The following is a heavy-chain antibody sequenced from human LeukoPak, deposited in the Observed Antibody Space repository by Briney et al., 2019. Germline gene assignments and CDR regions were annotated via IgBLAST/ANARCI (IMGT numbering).Heavy chain of an antibody. CDR3: AGGGRYSNYRNWFDP. D-gene: IGHD4-11*01. CDR2: INHSGST. V-gene: IGHV4-34*01. CDR1: GGSFSGYY. J-gene: IGHJ5*02. Sequence: PSETLSLTCAVYGGSFSGYYWSWIRQPPGKGLEWIGEINHSGSTNYNPSLKSRVTISVDTSKNQFSLKLSSVTAADTAVYYCAGGGRYSNYRNWFDPWGQGTLVTVSS.